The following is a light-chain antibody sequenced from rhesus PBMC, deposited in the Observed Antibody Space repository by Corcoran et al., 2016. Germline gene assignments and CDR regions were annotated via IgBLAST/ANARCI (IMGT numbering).Light chain of an antibody. Sequence: DIQMTQSPSSLSASIGDTVTITCRASQSIRSWLDWYQQKAGKAPSLLIYKASTLQSGVPSRFSGTGSGTDFTLTLSSLQPEDFATYYCLQYNNIPWTFGQGTKVEIK. V-gene: IGKV1-22*01. J-gene: IGKJ1*01. CDR1: QSIRSW. CDR3: LQYNNIPWT. CDR2: KAS.